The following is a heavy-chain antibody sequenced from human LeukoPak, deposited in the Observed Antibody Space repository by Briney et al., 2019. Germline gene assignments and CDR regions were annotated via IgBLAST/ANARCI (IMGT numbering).Heavy chain of an antibody. CDR3: AKDLSYTSGSSDY. J-gene: IGHJ4*02. CDR2: ITSDGGNT. Sequence: GGSLRLSCAASGFTFSAFAMTWVRQAPGKGLEWVSTITSDGGNTYSADSVKGRITFSRDNSKNTLSLQLRSLRAEDTAVYYCAKDLSYTSGSSDYWGQGTLVTVSS. D-gene: IGHD6-19*01. V-gene: IGHV3-23*01. CDR1: GFTFSAFA.